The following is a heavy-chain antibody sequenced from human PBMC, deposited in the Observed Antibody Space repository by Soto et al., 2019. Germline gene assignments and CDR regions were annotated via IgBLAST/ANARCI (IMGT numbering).Heavy chain of an antibody. V-gene: IGHV4-39*01. D-gene: IGHD6-19*01. CDR1: GGSISSSSYY. CDR3: ARRGSGGIAVAGTSFDY. CDR2: IYYSGST. J-gene: IGHJ4*02. Sequence: PSETLSLTCTVSGGSISSSSYYWGWIRQPPGKGLEWIGSIYYSGSTYYNPSLKSRVTISVDTSKNQFSLKLSSVTAAGTAVYYCARRGSGGIAVAGTSFDYWGQGTLVTVSS.